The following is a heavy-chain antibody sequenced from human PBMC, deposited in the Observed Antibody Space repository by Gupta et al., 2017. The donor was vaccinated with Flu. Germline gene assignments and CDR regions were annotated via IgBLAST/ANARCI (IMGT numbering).Heavy chain of an antibody. Sequence: NWVRQAPGKGLEWVASISTTFTYKDYADSVRGRFTISRDNAKNSSYLQMNSLRAEDTAVYYWAREAYGYYYMDVWGKGTTVTVSS. V-gene: IGHV3-21*04. CDR2: ISTTFTYK. J-gene: IGHJ6*03. CDR3: AREAYGYYYMDV. D-gene: IGHD3-10*01.